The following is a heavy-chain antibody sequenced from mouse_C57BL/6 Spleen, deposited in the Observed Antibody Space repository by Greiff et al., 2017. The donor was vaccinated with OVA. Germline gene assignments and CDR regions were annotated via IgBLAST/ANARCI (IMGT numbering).Heavy chain of an antibody. CDR1: GYTFTDYE. V-gene: IGHV1-15*01. CDR3: TRGDSSGPLDY. J-gene: IGHJ2*01. CDR2: IDPETGGT. Sequence: VQRVESGAELVRPGASVTLSCKASGYTFTDYEMHWVKQTPVHGLEWIGAIDPETGGTAYNQKFKGKAILTADKSSSTAYMELRSLTSEDSAVYYCTRGDSSGPLDYWGQGTTLTVSS. D-gene: IGHD3-2*02.